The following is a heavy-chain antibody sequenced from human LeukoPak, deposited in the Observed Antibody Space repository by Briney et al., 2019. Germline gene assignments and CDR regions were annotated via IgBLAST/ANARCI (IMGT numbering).Heavy chain of an antibody. V-gene: IGHV4-59*01. Sequence: SETLSLTCTVSGGSISSYYWSWIRQPPGKGLEWIGYIYYSGSTNYNPSLKSRVTISVDTSKNQFSLKLSSVAAADTAVYYCARAAQGRSNKYYYYYYMDVWRKGTTVTVSS. CDR3: ARAAQGRSNKYYYYYYMDV. D-gene: IGHD1-26*01. CDR2: IYYSGST. CDR1: GGSISSYY. J-gene: IGHJ6*03.